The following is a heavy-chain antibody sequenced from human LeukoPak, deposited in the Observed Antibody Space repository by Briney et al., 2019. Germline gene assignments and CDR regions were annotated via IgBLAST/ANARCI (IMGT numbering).Heavy chain of an antibody. V-gene: IGHV1-2*02. CDR3: AIFSLAATGNSPY. Sequence: ASVKVSCKASGYTFTDYPIHWVRQAPGQGLEWVGYINPNNGATNSPQKVQGRAALTRDTSSSTAYMELRRLISDDTAVYYCAIFSLAATGNSPYWGQGSLVTVSS. D-gene: IGHD6-13*01. CDR1: GYTFTDYP. CDR2: INPNNGAT. J-gene: IGHJ4*02.